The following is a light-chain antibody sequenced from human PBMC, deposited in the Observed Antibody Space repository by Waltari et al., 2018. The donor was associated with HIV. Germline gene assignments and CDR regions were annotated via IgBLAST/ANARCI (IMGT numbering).Light chain of an antibody. CDR3: CAYAGSTNYVI. Sequence: TISCTGTSSDVGGYNLVSWYQHHPGKAPKLMIYEVSKRPSGVSNRFSDSKSGNTASLTISVPQAEDEADYYCCAYAGSTNYVIFGGGTKLTVL. V-gene: IGLV2-23*02. CDR2: EVS. J-gene: IGLJ2*01. CDR1: SSDVGGYNL.